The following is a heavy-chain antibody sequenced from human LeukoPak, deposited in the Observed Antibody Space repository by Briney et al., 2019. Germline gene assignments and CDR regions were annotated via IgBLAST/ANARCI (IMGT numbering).Heavy chain of an antibody. CDR1: GFTFSSYA. V-gene: IGHV3-30-3*01. CDR2: ISYDGSNK. D-gene: IGHD6-19*01. Sequence: GRSLRLSCAASGFTFSSYAMHWVRQAPGKGLEWVAVISYDGSNKYYADSVKGRFTISRDNSKNTLYLQMNSLRAEDTAVYYCARSSESSVYFDYWGREPWSPSPQ. J-gene: IGHJ4*02. CDR3: ARSSESSVYFDY.